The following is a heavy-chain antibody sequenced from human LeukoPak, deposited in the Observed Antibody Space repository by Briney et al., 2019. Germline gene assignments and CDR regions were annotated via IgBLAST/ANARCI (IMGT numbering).Heavy chain of an antibody. CDR3: AKASSSFTTDDYGMDV. J-gene: IGHJ6*02. V-gene: IGHV3-9*01. D-gene: IGHD6-13*01. CDR2: ISWNSGSI. Sequence: PGRSLRLSCAASGFTFDDYAMHWVRQAPGKGLEWVSGISWNSGSIGYADSVKGRFTISRDNAKNSLYLQMNSLRAEDTALYYCAKASSSFTTDDYGMDVWGQGTTVTVSS. CDR1: GFTFDDYA.